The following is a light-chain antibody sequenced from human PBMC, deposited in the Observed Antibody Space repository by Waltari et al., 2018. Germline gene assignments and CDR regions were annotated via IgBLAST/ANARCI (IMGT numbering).Light chain of an antibody. CDR2: QAA. CDR1: QSIYIW. CDR3: QQYNYYPYT. V-gene: IGKV1-5*03. Sequence: DIQMTQSPSTLSASVGDRVTITCRASQSIYIWLAWYQQKPGKAPNVLIYQAASLQNGVPSRFSGSGSGTEFTLTISSLQPDDFATYYCQQYNYYPYTFGQGTRLEIK. J-gene: IGKJ2*01.